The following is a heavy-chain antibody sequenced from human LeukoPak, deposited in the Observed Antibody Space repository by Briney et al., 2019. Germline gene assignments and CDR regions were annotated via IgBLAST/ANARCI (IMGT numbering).Heavy chain of an antibody. D-gene: IGHD5-24*01. CDR2: TYYSGST. V-gene: IGHV4-59*02. Sequence: PSETLSLTCTVSGGSVSSYYWSWLRQPPGKGLEGIGYTYYSGSTNYNPSLKSRVTISVDTSKNQFSLKLSSVTAADTAVYYCARGYGYNPHWGQGTTVTVSS. J-gene: IGHJ6*02. CDR1: GGSVSSYY. CDR3: ARGYGYNPH.